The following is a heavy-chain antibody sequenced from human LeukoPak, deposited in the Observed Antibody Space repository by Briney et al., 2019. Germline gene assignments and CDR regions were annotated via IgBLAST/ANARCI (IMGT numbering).Heavy chain of an antibody. Sequence: GGSLRLSCAASGFTFSSYSMNWVRQAPGKGLEWVSSISSSSSYIYYADSVKGRFTISRDNAKSSLDLQMNSLRAEDTAVYYCASGDYGDPFDYWGQGTLVTVSS. CDR3: ASGDYGDPFDY. J-gene: IGHJ4*02. CDR2: ISSSSSYI. D-gene: IGHD4-17*01. CDR1: GFTFSSYS. V-gene: IGHV3-21*01.